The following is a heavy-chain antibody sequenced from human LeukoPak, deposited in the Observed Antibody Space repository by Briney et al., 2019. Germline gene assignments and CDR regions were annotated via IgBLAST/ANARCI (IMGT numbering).Heavy chain of an antibody. CDR2: ISVSGGTT. D-gene: IGHD1-26*01. J-gene: IGHJ4*02. CDR3: AKDCSGSGSFYDY. V-gene: IGHV3-23*01. CDR1: GFTFSSYA. Sequence: GSLRLSCAVSGFTFSSYAMNWVRQAPGKGLEWVSSISVSGGTTYYADSVKGRFTISRDNSKNTLYLQMNSLRAEDTAIYYCAKDCSGSGSFYDYWGQGTLVTVSS.